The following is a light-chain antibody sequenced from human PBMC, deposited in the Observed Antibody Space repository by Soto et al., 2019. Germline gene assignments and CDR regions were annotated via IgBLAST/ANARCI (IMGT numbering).Light chain of an antibody. V-gene: IGLV2-14*01. CDR3: SSYTSSSTLEVV. CDR1: SSDVGGYNY. CDR2: EVS. Sequence: QSVLTQPASVSGSPGQSITISCTGTSSDVGGYNYVSWCQQHPGKAPKLMIYEVSNRPSGVSNRFSGSKSGNTASLTISGLQAEDEADYYCSSYTSSSTLEVVFGGGTQLTVL. J-gene: IGLJ2*01.